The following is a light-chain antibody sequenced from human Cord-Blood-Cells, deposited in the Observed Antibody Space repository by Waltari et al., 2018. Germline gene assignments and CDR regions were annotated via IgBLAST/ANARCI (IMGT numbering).Light chain of an antibody. J-gene: IGKJ2*01. V-gene: IGKV2-30*01. CDR1: QSLVYSDGNTS. CDR3: MQGTHWPPYT. CDR2: KVS. Sequence: DVVMTQSPLSLPVTLVQPASISCRSSQSLVYSDGNTSLNWFQQRPGQPPRRLIYKVSNRYSGVPDRFSGRGSGTDFTLKISRVEAEDVRVYYCMQGTHWPPYTFGQGTKLEIK.